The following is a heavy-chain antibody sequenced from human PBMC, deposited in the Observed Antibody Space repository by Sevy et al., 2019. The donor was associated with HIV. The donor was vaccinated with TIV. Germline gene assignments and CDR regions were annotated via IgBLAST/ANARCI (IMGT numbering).Heavy chain of an antibody. CDR3: AQGYYFTY. Sequence: ASVKVSCKVSRSTFVSNDINWLRQAPGQGLEWVGWMRPNSGEVGYAQKFQGRVTMTRNISITTAYMELGRLRFDDTAVYYCAQGYYFTYWGQGTVVTVSS. J-gene: IGHJ4*02. V-gene: IGHV1-8*01. CDR2: MRPNSGEV. D-gene: IGHD3-22*01. CDR1: RSTFVSND.